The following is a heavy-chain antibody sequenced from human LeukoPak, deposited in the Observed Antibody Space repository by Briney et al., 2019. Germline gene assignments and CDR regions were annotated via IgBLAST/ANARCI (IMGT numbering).Heavy chain of an antibody. V-gene: IGHV3-30*18. CDR1: GFTFSSCG. D-gene: IGHD5-12*01. CDR3: AKAHHSGYDFIY. Sequence: PGGSLRLSCAASGFTFSSCGMHWVRQAPGKGLEWVAVISYDGSNKYYADSVKGRFTISRDNSKNTLYLQMNSLRAEDTAVYYCAKAHHSGYDFIYWGQGTLVTVSS. J-gene: IGHJ4*02. CDR2: ISYDGSNK.